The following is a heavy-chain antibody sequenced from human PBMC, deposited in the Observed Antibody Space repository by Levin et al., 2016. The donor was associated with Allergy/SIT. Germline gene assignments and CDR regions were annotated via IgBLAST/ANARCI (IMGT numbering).Heavy chain of an antibody. CDR1: GGSISSYY. J-gene: IGHJ4*02. Sequence: SETLSLTCTVSGGSISSYYWSWIRQPPGKGLEWIGYIYYSGSTNYNPSLKSRVTISVDTSKNQFSLKLSSVTAADTAVYYCARVGAAAGKRRVFDYWGQGTLVTVSS. D-gene: IGHD6-13*01. CDR3: ARVGAAAGKRRVFDY. CDR2: IYYSGST. V-gene: IGHV4-59*01.